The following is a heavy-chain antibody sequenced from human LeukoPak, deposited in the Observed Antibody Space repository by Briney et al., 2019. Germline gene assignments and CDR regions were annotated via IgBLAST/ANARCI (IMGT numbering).Heavy chain of an antibody. Sequence: SETLSLTCAVYGGSFSGYYWSWIRQPPGKGLEWIGEINHSGSTNYNPSLKSRVTISVDTSKNQFSLKLSSVTAADTAVYYYATSPYYYDSSGYNGLYYFDYWGQGTLVTVSS. CDR2: INHSGST. CDR3: ATSPYYYDSSGYNGLYYFDY. V-gene: IGHV4-34*01. J-gene: IGHJ4*02. CDR1: GGSFSGYY. D-gene: IGHD3-22*01.